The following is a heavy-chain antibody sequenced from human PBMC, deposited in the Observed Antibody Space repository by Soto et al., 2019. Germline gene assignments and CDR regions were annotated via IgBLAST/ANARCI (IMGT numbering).Heavy chain of an antibody. CDR1: GASLLSSY. CDR2: IFSSGRT. Sequence: VQLQESGPGLVKPSETLSLSCDVSGASLLSSYWSWVRQPAGKGLEWIGHIFSSGRTSYNPFLKSRVTMSIDTPNNKFALSLNSGTAADTAVNYCAKGWDVKYFDHWGQGARVTVSS. J-gene: IGHJ4*02. V-gene: IGHV4-4*07. CDR3: AKGWDVKYFDH. D-gene: IGHD1-26*01.